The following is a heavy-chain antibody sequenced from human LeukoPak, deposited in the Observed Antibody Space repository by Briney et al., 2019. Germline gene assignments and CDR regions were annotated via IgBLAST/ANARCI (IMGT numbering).Heavy chain of an antibody. D-gene: IGHD3-10*01. J-gene: IGHJ3*02. CDR1: GGSMRSYY. Sequence: SETLSLTCTVSGGSMRSYYWSWIRQPPGKGLEWIGYIYYSGSTNYNPSLKSRVTISVDTSKNQFSLKLRSVTAADTAVYYCARAPGGYGSGSRGAFDIWGQGTMVTVSS. CDR3: ARAPGGYGSGSRGAFDI. V-gene: IGHV4-59*01. CDR2: IYYSGST.